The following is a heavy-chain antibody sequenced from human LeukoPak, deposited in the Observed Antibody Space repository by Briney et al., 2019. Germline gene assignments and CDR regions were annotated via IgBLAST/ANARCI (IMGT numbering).Heavy chain of an antibody. CDR1: GFTFSSYW. V-gene: IGHV3-9*01. CDR2: ISWNSGSI. Sequence: GGSLRLSCAASGFTFSSYWMSWVRQAPGKGLEWVSGISWNSGSIGYADSVKGRFTISRDNAKNSLYLQMNSLRAEDTALYYCAKVKSSSWYLYGMDVWGQGTTVTVSS. J-gene: IGHJ6*02. CDR3: AKVKSSSWYLYGMDV. D-gene: IGHD6-13*01.